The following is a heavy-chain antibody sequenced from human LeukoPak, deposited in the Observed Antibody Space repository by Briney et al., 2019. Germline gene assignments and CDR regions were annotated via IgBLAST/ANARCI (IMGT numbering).Heavy chain of an antibody. D-gene: IGHD6-13*01. CDR1: GYIFTGYY. Sequence: ASVKVSCKASGYIFTGYYIHWVRQAPGQGLEWMGRINPDSGDTILAQRFQGRVTMSRDTSITTAYMEVSRLRPDDTAVYFCARDQGRLSTSWYTGYWGQGTQVTVSS. V-gene: IGHV1-2*06. CDR2: INPDSGDT. J-gene: IGHJ4*02. CDR3: ARDQGRLSTSWYTGY.